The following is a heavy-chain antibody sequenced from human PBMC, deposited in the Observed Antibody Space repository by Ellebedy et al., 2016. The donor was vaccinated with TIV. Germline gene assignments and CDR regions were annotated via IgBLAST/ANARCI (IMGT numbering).Heavy chain of an antibody. D-gene: IGHD3-22*01. CDR3: ATRPLTMIVLAEYFFDY. Sequence: LSLTCAASGFALGNYAMSWVRQTPGKGLQWVSTISGSGDSIYYADSVRGRFTISRDNSKNTLFLHIDSLRAEDTAVYYCATRPLTMIVLAEYFFDYWGQGTLVTVSS. CDR2: ISGSGDSI. J-gene: IGHJ4*02. V-gene: IGHV3-23*01. CDR1: GFALGNYA.